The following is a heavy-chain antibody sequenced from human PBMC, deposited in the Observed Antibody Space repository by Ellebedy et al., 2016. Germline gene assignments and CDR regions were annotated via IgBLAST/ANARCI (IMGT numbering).Heavy chain of an antibody. CDR2: INHSGST. CDR1: GGSFSGYY. V-gene: IGHV4-34*01. D-gene: IGHD3-16*01. CDR3: ARVGEWSARNYYMDV. Sequence: SETLSLXCAVYGGSFSGYYWSWIRQPPGKGLEWIGEINHSGSTNYNPSLKSRVTISVDTSKNQFSLKLSSVTAADTAVYYCARVGEWSARNYYMDVWGKGTTVTVSS. J-gene: IGHJ6*03.